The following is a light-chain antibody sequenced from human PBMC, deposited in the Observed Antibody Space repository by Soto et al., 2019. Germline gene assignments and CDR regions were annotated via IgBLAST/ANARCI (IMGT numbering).Light chain of an antibody. CDR1: QSVSRY. Sequence: EIVLTQSPATLSLSPGETATLSCRASQSVSRYLAWYQQKPGQAPRLLIYDESKRATGIPARFSGSGSGTDFTLTTSSLEPEDFAVYYCQHRSNWPRVTFGPGTKVDIK. J-gene: IGKJ3*01. CDR2: DES. V-gene: IGKV3-11*01. CDR3: QHRSNWPRVT.